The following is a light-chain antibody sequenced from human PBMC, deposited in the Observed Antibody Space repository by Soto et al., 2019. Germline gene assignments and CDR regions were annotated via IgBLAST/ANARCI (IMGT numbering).Light chain of an antibody. CDR1: QNIKKY. J-gene: IGKJ4*01. CDR3: QQSFGTPLT. CDR2: TAS. Sequence: DIALTQSPSSLSASVGDRVTITCRASQNIKKYLNWYQQKPGKAPNLLIYTASSLQVGLPSRFSGSGSGTDFTLTISSLQPEDSATYYCQQSFGTPLTFGGGTKVDIK. V-gene: IGKV1-39*01.